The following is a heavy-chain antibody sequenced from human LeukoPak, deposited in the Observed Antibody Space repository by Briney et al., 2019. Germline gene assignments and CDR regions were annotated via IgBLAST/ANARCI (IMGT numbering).Heavy chain of an antibody. D-gene: IGHD3-22*01. CDR2: INPNSGGT. CDR1: GYTFTDYY. Sequence: ASVKVSCKASGYTFTDYYVHWVRQAPGQGLEWMGRINPNSGGTNYAQKFQGRVTMTGDTSISTAYMELSRLRSDDTAVYYCARDGRRRYYDSRGYFPPHYWGQGPLVPVSS. J-gene: IGHJ4*02. CDR3: ARDGRRRYYDSRGYFPPHY. V-gene: IGHV1-2*06.